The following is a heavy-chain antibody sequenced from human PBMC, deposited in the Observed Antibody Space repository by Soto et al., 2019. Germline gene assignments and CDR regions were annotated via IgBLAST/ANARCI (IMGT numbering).Heavy chain of an antibody. J-gene: IGHJ6*02. Sequence: GASVKVSCKASGYTFTSYGISWVRQAPRQGLEWMGWISAYNGNTNYAQKLQGRVTMTTDTSTSTAYMELRSLRSDDTAVYYCASGYCSSTSCYDTYYYYYGMDVWGQGTTVTVSS. CDR3: ASGYCSSTSCYDTYYYYYGMDV. CDR2: ISAYNGNT. V-gene: IGHV1-18*01. CDR1: GYTFTSYG. D-gene: IGHD2-2*03.